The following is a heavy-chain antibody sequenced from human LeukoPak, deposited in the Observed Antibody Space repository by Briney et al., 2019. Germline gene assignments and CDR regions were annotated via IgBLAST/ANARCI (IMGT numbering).Heavy chain of an antibody. CDR3: AKMTFAARPYFDD. V-gene: IGHV3-23*01. CDR2: ISGGDHST. CDR1: GITFSSSL. Sequence: PGGSLRLSCAASGITFSSSLMSWVRQAPGKGLEWVSAISGGDHSTYYADSVKGRFTISRNNSEKSLYLQMNSLRDEDTAIYYCAKMTFAARPYFDDWGQGTLVTVSS. D-gene: IGHD6-6*01. J-gene: IGHJ4*02.